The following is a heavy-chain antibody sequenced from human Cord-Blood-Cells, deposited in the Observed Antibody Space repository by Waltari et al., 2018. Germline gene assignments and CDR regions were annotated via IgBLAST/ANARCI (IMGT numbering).Heavy chain of an antibody. CDR3: AREGVVGGGFDY. CDR2: RKQDGSEK. Sequence: EVQLVESGGGLVQPGGSLRLSCAASGFTFSSYWLSWVRQAPGKGRGWEANRKQDGSEKYYVDSVKGRFTISRDNAKNLLYLQMNSLRAEDTAVYYCAREGVVGGGFDYWGQGTLVTVSS. CDR1: GFTFSSYW. D-gene: IGHD3-16*01. J-gene: IGHJ4*02. V-gene: IGHV3-7*01.